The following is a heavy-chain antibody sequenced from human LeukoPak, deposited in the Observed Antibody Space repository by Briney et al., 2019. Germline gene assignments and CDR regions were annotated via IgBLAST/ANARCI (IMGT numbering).Heavy chain of an antibody. V-gene: IGHV1-2*06. CDR2: INPNSGGT. Sequence: ASVKVSCKASGYTFTGYYLHWVRPAPGQGLEGMGRINPNSGGTNYAQKFQGRVTMIRDTSISTAYMELSRLRSDDTAVYYCARVDYYYDWGGFLDYWGQGTLVTVSS. D-gene: IGHD3-10*01. J-gene: IGHJ4*02. CDR3: ARVDYYYDWGGFLDY. CDR1: GYTFTGYY.